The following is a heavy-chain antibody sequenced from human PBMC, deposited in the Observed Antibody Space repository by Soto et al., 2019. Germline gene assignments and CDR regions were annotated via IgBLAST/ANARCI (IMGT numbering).Heavy chain of an antibody. CDR2: IHHSGTT. D-gene: IGHD4-17*01. Sequence: SETLSLTCGVSDSSINSNYYWLWIRQPPGKGLEWIGAIHHSGTTYYTPSLKSRVTISMDMSKNHFSLRLTSVTAADTAIYYCARGLYGVNFDYWGQGTPVTVS. CDR3: ARGLYGVNFDY. J-gene: IGHJ4*02. V-gene: IGHV4-38-2*01. CDR1: DSSINSNYY.